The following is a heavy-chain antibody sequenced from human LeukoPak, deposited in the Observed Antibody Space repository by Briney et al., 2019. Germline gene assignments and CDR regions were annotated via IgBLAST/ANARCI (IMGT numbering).Heavy chain of an antibody. D-gene: IGHD3-10*01. Sequence: VASVKVSCKASGYTFTSYGISWVRQAPGQGLEWMGWISAYNGNTNYAQKLQGRVTMTTDTSTSTAYMEPRSLRSDDTAVYYCARVHHYYGSGSPFDYWGQGTLVTVSS. V-gene: IGHV1-18*01. J-gene: IGHJ4*02. CDR2: ISAYNGNT. CDR1: GYTFTSYG. CDR3: ARVHHYYGSGSPFDY.